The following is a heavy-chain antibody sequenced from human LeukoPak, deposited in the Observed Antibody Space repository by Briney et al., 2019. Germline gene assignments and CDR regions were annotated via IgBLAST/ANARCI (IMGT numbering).Heavy chain of an antibody. CDR2: INHSGST. J-gene: IGHJ5*02. CDR1: GGSFSGYY. V-gene: IGHV4-34*01. CDR3: ARDHSCSGGSCYQGNWFDP. Sequence: SETLSLTCAVYGGSFSGYYWSWIRQPPGKGLEWIWEINHSGSTNYNPSLKSRVTISVDRSKNQFSLKLSSVTAADTAVYYCARDHSCSGGSCYQGNWFDPWGQGTLVTVSS. D-gene: IGHD2-15*01.